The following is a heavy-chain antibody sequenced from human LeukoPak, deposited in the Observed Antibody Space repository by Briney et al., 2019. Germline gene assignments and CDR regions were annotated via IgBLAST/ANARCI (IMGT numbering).Heavy chain of an antibody. D-gene: IGHD6-19*01. J-gene: IGHJ4*02. Sequence: SETLSLTCTVSGGSISNYYWTWIRQPAGKGLEWIGRIYTSGGTNYNPSLKSRVTMSVDTSTNQFSLKLSSVTAADTAMYYCVRAAEYSSGWYLFDFWGQGILVTVSA. V-gene: IGHV4-4*07. CDR1: GGSISNYY. CDR3: VRAAEYSSGWYLFDF. CDR2: IYTSGGT.